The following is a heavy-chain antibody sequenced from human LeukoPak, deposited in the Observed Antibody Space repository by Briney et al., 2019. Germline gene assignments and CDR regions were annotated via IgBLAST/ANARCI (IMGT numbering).Heavy chain of an antibody. V-gene: IGHV3-7*03. Sequence: PGGSLRLSYAASGFTFSSYWMNWARQAPGKGLEWVASINHNGNVNYYVDSVKGRFTISRDNAKNSLYLQMSNLRAEDTAVYFCARGSGLDVWGQGATVTVSS. CDR2: INHNGNVN. CDR3: ARGSGLDV. CDR1: GFTFSSYW. D-gene: IGHD3-10*01. J-gene: IGHJ6*02.